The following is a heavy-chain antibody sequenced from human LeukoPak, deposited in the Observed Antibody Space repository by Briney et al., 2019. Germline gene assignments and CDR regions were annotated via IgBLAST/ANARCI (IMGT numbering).Heavy chain of an antibody. CDR1: GFTFRDYY. V-gene: IGHV3-11*04. Sequence: GGSLRLSXAASGFTFRDYYMSWIRQAPGKGLEWVSYISSSGSTIYYADSVKGRFTISRDNAKNSLYLQMNSLRAEDTAVYYCARDLSSGAVVTDYWAREPWSPSPQ. CDR2: ISSSGSTI. D-gene: IGHD2-15*01. J-gene: IGHJ4*02. CDR3: ARDLSSGAVVTDY.